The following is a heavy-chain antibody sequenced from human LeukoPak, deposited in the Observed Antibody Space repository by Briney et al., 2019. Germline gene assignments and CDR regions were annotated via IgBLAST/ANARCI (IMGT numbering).Heavy chain of an antibody. D-gene: IGHD5-12*01. CDR3: ASNRGYSGYDRPPDAFDI. CDR2: IRYDGSNK. Sequence: GGSLRLSCAPSGFTFSSNGMHCVSQAPGKGLLWVAFIRYDGSNKYYADSVKGRFTISRDNSKNTLYLQMNSLRAEDTAVYYCASNRGYSGYDRPPDAFDIWGQGTMVTVSS. CDR1: GFTFSSNG. V-gene: IGHV3-30*02. J-gene: IGHJ3*02.